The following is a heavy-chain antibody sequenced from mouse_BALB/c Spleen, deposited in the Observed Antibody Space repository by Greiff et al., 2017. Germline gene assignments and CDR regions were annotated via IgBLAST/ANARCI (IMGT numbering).Heavy chain of an antibody. CDR3: ARPPPYYYGSSYGYFDV. CDR1: GFTFSSFG. CDR2: ISSGSSTI. Sequence: VQLKESGGGLVQPGGSRKLSCAASGFTFSSFGMHWVRQAPEKGLEWVAYISSGSSTIYYADTVKGRFTISRDNPKNTLFLQMTSLRSEDTAMYYCARPPPYYYGSSYGYFDVWGAGTTVTVSS. J-gene: IGHJ1*01. D-gene: IGHD1-1*01. V-gene: IGHV5-17*02.